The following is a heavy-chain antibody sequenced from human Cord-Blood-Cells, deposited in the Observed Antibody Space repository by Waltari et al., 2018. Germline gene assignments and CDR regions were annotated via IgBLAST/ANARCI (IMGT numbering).Heavy chain of an antibody. Sequence: QVQLVQSGAEVKKPGASVKVSCKASGYPFTSYDINWVRQATGQGLEWMGWMNINSCKTGYAQKVQGRVTITRNTSISTAYMELSSLRSEDTAVYYCARVSPGRAFDIWGQGTMVTVSS. CDR2: MNINSCKT. V-gene: IGHV1-8*03. CDR3: ARVSPGRAFDI. J-gene: IGHJ3*02. CDR1: GYPFTSYD.